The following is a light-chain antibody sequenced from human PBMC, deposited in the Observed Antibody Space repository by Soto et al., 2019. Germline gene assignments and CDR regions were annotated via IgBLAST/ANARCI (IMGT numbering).Light chain of an antibody. Sequence: EIVLTPSPGTLSLSPGERATLSCRASQSVRSSYLAWYQQKLGQAPRLLIYGVSNRATGIPDRFSGSGSGTDVTLTISRLESEDFAVYYCQQYGTSPRTFGQGTKVEIK. CDR2: GVS. CDR1: QSVRSSY. V-gene: IGKV3-20*01. J-gene: IGKJ1*01. CDR3: QQYGTSPRT.